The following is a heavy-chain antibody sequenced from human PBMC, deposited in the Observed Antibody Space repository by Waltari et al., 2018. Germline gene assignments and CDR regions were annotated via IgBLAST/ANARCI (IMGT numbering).Heavy chain of an antibody. Sequence: EVHLVESGGGLVQPGGSLRLSCAASGFTFRPYSLNWFRQAPGKGLEWVSHINPRSSTIYYADSVKGRFTISRDNAKNSLYMQMNSLRAEDTAVYYCASLNWYFDLWGRGTLVTVSS. J-gene: IGHJ2*01. CDR1: GFTFRPYS. CDR2: INPRSSTI. V-gene: IGHV3-48*01. CDR3: ASLNWYFDL.